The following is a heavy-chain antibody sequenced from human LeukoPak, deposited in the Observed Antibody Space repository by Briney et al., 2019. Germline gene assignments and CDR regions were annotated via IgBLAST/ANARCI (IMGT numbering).Heavy chain of an antibody. J-gene: IGHJ4*02. CDR1: GGSIRYSSYY. CDR2: VYYSGST. Sequence: SEPLSLTCTVSGGSIRYSSYYWGWIRQPPGKGLEWIGSVYYSGSTYSNPSLKSRVTIFVDTSKNQFSLKLTSVTAADTGVYYCARLNNEFWYWGQGTLVTVSS. CDR3: ARLNNEFWY. V-gene: IGHV4-39*01. D-gene: IGHD3-3*01.